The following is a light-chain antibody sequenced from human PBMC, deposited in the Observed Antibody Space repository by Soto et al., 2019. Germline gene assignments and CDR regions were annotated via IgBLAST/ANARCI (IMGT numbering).Light chain of an antibody. V-gene: IGLV2-8*01. Sequence: QSALTQPPSASGSPGQSVTISCTGTGSDVGGYNYVSWYQQHPGKAPKLIIYEVSQRPSGVPDRFSGSKSGNTASLTVSGLQAEDEADYYCSSYAGSNFRVFGGGTTLTVL. CDR3: SSYAGSNFRV. CDR2: EVS. CDR1: GSDVGGYNY. J-gene: IGLJ3*02.